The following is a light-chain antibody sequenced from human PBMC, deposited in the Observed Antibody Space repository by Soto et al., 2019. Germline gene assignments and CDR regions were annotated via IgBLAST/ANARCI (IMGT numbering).Light chain of an antibody. J-gene: IGKJ5*01. V-gene: IGKV3-11*01. CDR2: DST. CDR1: QSIHTS. Sequence: VLTQSLATLSLSPGERATLSCRASQSIHTSLAWYQQKSGKPPRLVIYDSTLRANGVPDRFGGSRSGTEFTLTINSLEPEDFAVYYCQQRNVWPPITFGQGTRLEIK. CDR3: QQRNVWPPIT.